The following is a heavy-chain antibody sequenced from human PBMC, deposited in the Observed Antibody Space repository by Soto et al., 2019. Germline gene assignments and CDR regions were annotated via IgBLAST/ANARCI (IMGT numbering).Heavy chain of an antibody. CDR3: ARRSSNNGVSYFEY. Sequence: GESLKISCKGSGYIFTSYWIGWVRQMPGKGLEWMGIIYPGDSDTRYSPSFQGQVTISADKSINTAYLQWSSLKASDSAMYYCARRSSNNGVSYFEYWGQGTLVTVSS. V-gene: IGHV5-51*01. J-gene: IGHJ4*02. CDR1: GYIFTSYW. CDR2: IYPGDSDT. D-gene: IGHD2-8*01.